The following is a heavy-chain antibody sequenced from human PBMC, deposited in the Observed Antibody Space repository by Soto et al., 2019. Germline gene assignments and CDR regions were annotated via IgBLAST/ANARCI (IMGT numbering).Heavy chain of an antibody. CDR1: GFTFSSYV. CDR3: AKGGYDYIWGSYRYTPYYFDY. CDR2: ISGSGGST. D-gene: IGHD3-16*02. J-gene: IGHJ4*02. Sequence: LSLTCAASGFTFSSYVMSWVRQAPGKGLEWVSAISGSGGSTYYADSVKGRFTISRDNSKNTLYLQMNSLRAEDTAVYYCAKGGYDYIWGSYRYTPYYFDYWGQGTLVTVSS. V-gene: IGHV3-23*01.